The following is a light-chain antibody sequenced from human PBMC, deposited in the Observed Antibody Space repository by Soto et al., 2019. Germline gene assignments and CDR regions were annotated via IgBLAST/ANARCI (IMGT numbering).Light chain of an antibody. J-gene: IGLJ7*01. CDR1: SSNIGNFY. Sequence: QSVLTQPPSASGTPGQRVTISCSGSSSNIGNFYVYWYQQLPGTAPKLLIYKNNQRPLGVPDRFSGSKSGTSASLAISELRSEDEAEYYCAAWDDSLSGPGVFGGGTQLTVL. V-gene: IGLV1-47*01. CDR3: AAWDDSLSGPGV. CDR2: KNN.